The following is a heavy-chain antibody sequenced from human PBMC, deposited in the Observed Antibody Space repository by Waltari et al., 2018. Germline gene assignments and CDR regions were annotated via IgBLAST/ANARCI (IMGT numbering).Heavy chain of an antibody. J-gene: IGHJ6*02. V-gene: IGHV4-59*01. Sequence: QVQLQESGPGLVKPSETLSLTCSVSGASITADYWSWLRQPPGKGFEWIGYIYHTGSTNYSPSLNGRITMSIDVSENQFSLSLTSVTAADTAVYFCARDRSGGYPSYNFDVWGQGTTVTVSS. CDR3: ARDRSGGYPSYNFDV. D-gene: IGHD3-22*01. CDR1: GASITADY. CDR2: IYHTGST.